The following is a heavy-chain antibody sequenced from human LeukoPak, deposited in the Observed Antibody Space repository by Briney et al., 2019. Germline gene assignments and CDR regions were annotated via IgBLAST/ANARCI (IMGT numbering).Heavy chain of an antibody. CDR3: AKGCCGSCGNYYFDY. D-gene: IGHD1-26*01. CDR2: LTASGDNT. V-gene: IGHV3-23*01. Sequence: GGSLRLSCAASGFTFSAYALSWVRQAPGKGLEWVSSLTASGDNTYYADSVKGRFTISRDNSKNTVYLQMNNLRAEDTAVYYCAKGCCGSCGNYYFDYWGQGTQVTVSS. J-gene: IGHJ4*02. CDR1: GFTFSAYA.